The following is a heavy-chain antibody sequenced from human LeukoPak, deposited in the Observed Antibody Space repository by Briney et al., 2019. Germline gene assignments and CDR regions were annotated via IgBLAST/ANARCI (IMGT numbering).Heavy chain of an antibody. CDR3: AKDAVDTAIPSWFDP. CDR1: GITFSSYG. J-gene: IGHJ5*02. Sequence: GGSLRLSCAASGITFSSYGMHWVRQAPGKGLEWVAFIRYDGSNKYYADSVKGRFTISRDNSKNTLYLQMNSLRAEDTAVYYCAKDAVDTAIPSWFDPWGQGTLVTVSS. D-gene: IGHD5-18*01. CDR2: IRYDGSNK. V-gene: IGHV3-30*02.